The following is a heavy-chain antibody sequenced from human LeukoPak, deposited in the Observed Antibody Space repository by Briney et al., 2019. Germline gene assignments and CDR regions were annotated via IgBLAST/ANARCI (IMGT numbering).Heavy chain of an antibody. Sequence: PSETLSLTCTVSGGSISSYYWSWIRQPPGEGLEWIGYIYYSGSTNYNPSLKSRVTISVDTSKNQFSLKLSSVTAADTAVYYCARDLGSYDDYWGQGTLVTVSS. J-gene: IGHJ4*02. D-gene: IGHD5-18*01. CDR2: IYYSGST. CDR3: ARDLGSYDDY. V-gene: IGHV4-59*01. CDR1: GGSISSYY.